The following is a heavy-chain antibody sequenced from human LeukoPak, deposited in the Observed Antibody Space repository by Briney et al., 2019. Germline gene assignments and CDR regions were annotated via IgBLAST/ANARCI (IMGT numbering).Heavy chain of an antibody. V-gene: IGHV3-49*04. CDR1: GFTFGDYA. Sequence: GGSLRLSCTGSGFTFGDYALSWVRQAPGKGLEWVGFIRSKSYGGTTENAASVKGRFIISRDDSKSVAYLQMNSLKIEDTAMYYCTRIVPRNYYGSGSRYFDSWGQGTLVTVSS. J-gene: IGHJ4*02. CDR3: TRIVPRNYYGSGSRYFDS. CDR2: IRSKSYGGTT. D-gene: IGHD3-10*01.